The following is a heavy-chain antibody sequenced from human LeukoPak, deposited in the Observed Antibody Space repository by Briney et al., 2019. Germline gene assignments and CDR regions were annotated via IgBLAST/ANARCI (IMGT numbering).Heavy chain of an antibody. CDR3: ASLITVTRDAFDI. V-gene: IGHV1-8*03. J-gene: IGHJ3*02. D-gene: IGHD4-17*01. CDR1: GYTFTSYD. CDR2: MNPNSGNT. Sequence: ASVKVSCKASGYTFTSYDINWVRQATGQGLEWMGWMNPNSGNTGYAQKFQGRVTITRNTSISTAYMELSSLRSEDTAVYYCASLITVTRDAFDIWGQGTMVTVSS.